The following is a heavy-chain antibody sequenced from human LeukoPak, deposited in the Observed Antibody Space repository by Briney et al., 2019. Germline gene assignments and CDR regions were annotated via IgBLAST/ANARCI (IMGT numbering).Heavy chain of an antibody. D-gene: IGHD2-8*02. CDR1: GYTFTDYY. V-gene: IGHV1-69-2*01. CDR2: FDPEDGET. CDR3: VTNAGGISAFFDI. Sequence: ASVKISCKVSGYTFTDYYMHWVQQAPGKGLEWMELFDPEDGETIDAEKLQDRVILAADTHPDTDYMELSNLRAEDRAVYYCVTNAGGISAFFDIRREPAKVTVPP. J-gene: IGHJ3*02.